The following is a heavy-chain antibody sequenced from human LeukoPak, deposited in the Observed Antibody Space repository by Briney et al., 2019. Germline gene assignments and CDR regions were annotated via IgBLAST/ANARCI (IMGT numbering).Heavy chain of an antibody. CDR3: ARVSRGFGEDFDY. CDR2: IYYSGST. J-gene: IGHJ4*02. Sequence: SETLSLTCTVSGGSISSSSYYWGWIRQPPGKGLEWIGSIYYSGSTYYNPSLKSRVTISVDTSKNQFSLKLSSVTAADTAVYYCARVSRGFGEDFDYWGQGTLVTVSS. V-gene: IGHV4-39*07. D-gene: IGHD3-10*01. CDR1: GGSISSSSYY.